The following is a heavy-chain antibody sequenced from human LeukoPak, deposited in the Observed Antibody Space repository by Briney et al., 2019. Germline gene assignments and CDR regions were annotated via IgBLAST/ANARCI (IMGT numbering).Heavy chain of an antibody. V-gene: IGHV4-34*01. Sequence: PSETLSLTCAVYGGSFSGYYWSWIRQPPGKGLERIGEINHSGSTNYNPSLKSRVTISVDTSKNQFSLKLSSVTAADTAVYYCARVGAVAGVDYWGQGTLVTVSS. CDR1: GGSFSGYY. D-gene: IGHD6-19*01. CDR2: INHSGST. CDR3: ARVGAVAGVDY. J-gene: IGHJ4*02.